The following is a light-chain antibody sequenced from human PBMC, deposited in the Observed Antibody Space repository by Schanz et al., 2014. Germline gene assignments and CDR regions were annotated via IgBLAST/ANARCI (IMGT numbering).Light chain of an antibody. CDR1: QSISSY. Sequence: DIQMTQSPSSLSASVGDRVTITCRASQSISSYLNWYQQKPGKAPKLLIYAASSLQSGVPSRFSGSGSGTDFTLTISSLQPEDFALYYCQHYDNGPPGVNTFGQGTKLEIK. CDR2: AAS. V-gene: IGKV1-39*01. J-gene: IGKJ2*01. CDR3: QHYDNGPPGVNT.